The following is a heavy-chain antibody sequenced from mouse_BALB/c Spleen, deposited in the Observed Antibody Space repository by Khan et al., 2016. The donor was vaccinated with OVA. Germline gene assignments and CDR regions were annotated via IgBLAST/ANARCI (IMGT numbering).Heavy chain of an antibody. Sequence: VQLKESGPGLVKPSQSLSLTCTVTGYSITSDYAWNWIRQLPGNKLEWMAYISYSGSTSYHPSLKSRVSITRDTSKNQFFLQLNSVTTEDTATYYCAGRYYYGHWYFDVWGAGTTVTVSS. CDR1: GYSITSDYA. CDR2: ISYSGST. CDR3: AGRYYYGHWYFDV. D-gene: IGHD1-1*01. V-gene: IGHV3-2*02. J-gene: IGHJ1*01.